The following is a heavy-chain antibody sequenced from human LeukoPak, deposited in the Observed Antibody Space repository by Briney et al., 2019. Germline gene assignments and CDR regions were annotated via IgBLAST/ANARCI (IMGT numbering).Heavy chain of an antibody. J-gene: IGHJ5*02. CDR2: IIPIFGTA. CDR3: ARGLGGAPTTVLS. V-gene: IGHV1-69*06. Sequence: SVKVSCKASGGTFSSYAISWVRQAPGQGLEWMGGIIPIFGTANYAQKFQGRVTTTADKSTSTAYMELSSLRSEDTAVYYCARGLGGAPTTVLSWGQGTLVTVSS. D-gene: IGHD4-17*01. CDR1: GGTFSSYA.